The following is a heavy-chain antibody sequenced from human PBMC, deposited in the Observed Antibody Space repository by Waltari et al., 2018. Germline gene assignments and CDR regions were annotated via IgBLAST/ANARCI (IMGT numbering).Heavy chain of an antibody. J-gene: IGHJ4*02. CDR2: IYYSGST. CDR1: GGSISSYY. V-gene: IGHV4-59*01. CDR3: ARLVIEYSSPHYFDY. D-gene: IGHD6-6*01. Sequence: QVQLQESGPGLVKPSETLSLTCTVSGGSISSYYWSWIRQPPGKGLEWIGYIYYSGSTNYNPSLKSRVTIPVDTSKNQFSLKLSSVTAADTAVYYCARLVIEYSSPHYFDYWGQGTLVTVSS.